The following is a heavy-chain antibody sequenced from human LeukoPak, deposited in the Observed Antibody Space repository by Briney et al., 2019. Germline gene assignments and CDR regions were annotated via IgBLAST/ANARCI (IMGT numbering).Heavy chain of an antibody. CDR2: FYSSGST. V-gene: IGHV4-39*07. CDR3: VRDGRFDSACFDS. D-gene: IGHD6-19*01. J-gene: IGHJ4*02. CDR1: GDPLNDNLYY. Sequence: TSETLSLTCNVSGDPLNDNLYYWGWIRQSPGKGLEWIGAFYSSGSTSSHSSLKSRVTISVDTSRTQLSLKLDSVTDTDTAVYYCVRDGRFDSACFDSWGPGILVTVSS.